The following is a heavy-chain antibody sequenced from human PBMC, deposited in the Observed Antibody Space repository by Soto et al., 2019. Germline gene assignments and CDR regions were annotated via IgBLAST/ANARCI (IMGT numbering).Heavy chain of an antibody. D-gene: IGHD6-19*01. CDR1: GFTFSNYW. V-gene: IGHV3-74*01. Sequence: EVQLVESGGGLVQPGGPLRLSCAASGFTFSNYWMHWVRQTPGKGLVWVSRIDAAGSSTIYADAVEGRFTISRDNAKNTLYLQMNSLRAEDTAVYYCARDQTVTGPSTFDYCGQGALVTVSS. CDR2: IDAAGSST. CDR3: ARDQTVTGPSTFDY. J-gene: IGHJ4*02.